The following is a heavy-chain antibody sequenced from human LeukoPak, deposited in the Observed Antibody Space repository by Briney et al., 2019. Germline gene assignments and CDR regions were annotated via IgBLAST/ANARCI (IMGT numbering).Heavy chain of an antibody. CDR2: IYDAGNT. D-gene: IGHD1-7*01. V-gene: IGHV4-39*01. Sequence: ASETLSLTCTVSGGSVSRSGYYWVWVRQPPEKGLEWIGNIYDAGNTYNNPSLRSRVTISVDTSKNQFSLKLSSVTAADTAVYYCALELRRGLGSGNFDYWGQGTLVTVSS. J-gene: IGHJ4*02. CDR3: ALELRRGLGSGNFDY. CDR1: GGSVSRSGYY.